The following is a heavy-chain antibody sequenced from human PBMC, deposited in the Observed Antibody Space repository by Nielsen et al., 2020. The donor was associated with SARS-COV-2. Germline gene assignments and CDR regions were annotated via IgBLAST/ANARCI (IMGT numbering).Heavy chain of an antibody. D-gene: IGHD6-19*01. CDR1: GGSISSGGFY. V-gene: IGHV4-31*03. J-gene: IGHJ4*02. CDR2: IYYSGGT. Sequence: SETLSLTCSVSGGSISSGGFYWSWIRQHAGKGLEWIGYIYYSGGTYYNPSLQSRVTISVDTSKNQFSLRMSSVTAADTAKYYCARGGGRGWLVFFDSWGQGTLVTVSS. CDR3: ARGGGRGWLVFFDS.